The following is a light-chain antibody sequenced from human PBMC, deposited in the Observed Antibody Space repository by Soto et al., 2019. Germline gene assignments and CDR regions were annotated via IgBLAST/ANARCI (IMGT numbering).Light chain of an antibody. CDR3: QQYGDSVT. Sequence: EIVLTQSPGTLSLSPGEGATLSCRASQSVPSSFVAWYHQKPGQVPTLLTYGASSRATGIPDRFSARGSGTDFTLTISRLEPEDFGLYYCQQYGDSVTFGGGTKIEIK. V-gene: IGKV3-20*01. J-gene: IGKJ4*01. CDR1: QSVPSSF. CDR2: GAS.